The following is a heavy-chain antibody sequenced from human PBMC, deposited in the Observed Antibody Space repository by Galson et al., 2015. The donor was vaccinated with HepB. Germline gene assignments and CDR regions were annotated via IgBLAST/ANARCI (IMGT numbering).Heavy chain of an antibody. CDR3: ARGISTMVRGVIVY. J-gene: IGHJ4*02. CDR1: GFTFSSYW. V-gene: IGHV3-7*03. D-gene: IGHD3-10*01. Sequence: SLRLSCAASGFTFSSYWMSWVRQAPGKGLEWVANIKQDGSEKYYVDSVKGRFTISRDNAKNSLYLQMNSLRAEDTALYYCARGISTMVRGVIVYWGQGTLVTVSS. CDR2: IKQDGSEK.